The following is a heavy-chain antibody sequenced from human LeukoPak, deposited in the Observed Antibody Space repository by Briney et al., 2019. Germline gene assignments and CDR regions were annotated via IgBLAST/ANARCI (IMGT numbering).Heavy chain of an antibody. V-gene: IGHV4-34*01. CDR2: INHSGST. Sequence: SETLSLTCAVYGGSFSGCYWSWIRQPPGKGLEWIGEINHSGSTNYNPSLKSRVTISVDTSKNQFSLKLSSVTAADTAVYYCARDGTIFGVVKGNWFDPWGQGTLVTVSS. CDR1: GGSFSGCY. J-gene: IGHJ5*02. D-gene: IGHD3-3*01. CDR3: ARDGTIFGVVKGNWFDP.